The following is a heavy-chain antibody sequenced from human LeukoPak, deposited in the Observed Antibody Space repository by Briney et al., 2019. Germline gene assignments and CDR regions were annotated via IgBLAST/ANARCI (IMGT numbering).Heavy chain of an antibody. V-gene: IGHV3-23*01. CDR1: GFTFSSYA. CDR3: AKGGITMIVVVEY. Sequence: GSLRLSCAASGFTFSSYAMSWVRQAPGKGLEWVSVISGSGDSTYYADSVKGRFTISRDNSKNTLYLQMNSLGAEDTAVYYCAKGGITMIVVVEYWGQGTLVTVSS. D-gene: IGHD3-22*01. J-gene: IGHJ4*02. CDR2: ISGSGDST.